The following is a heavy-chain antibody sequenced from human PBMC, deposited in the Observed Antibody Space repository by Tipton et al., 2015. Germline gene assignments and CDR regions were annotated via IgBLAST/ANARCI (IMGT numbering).Heavy chain of an antibody. CDR1: GAFINSYY. V-gene: IGHV4-59*01. CDR2: IFHRGDT. Sequence: LRLSCTVSGAFINSYYWGWIRQPPGKGLEWIGSIFHRGDTNYNPSLKSRVTISLDSSKNQFSLTLNSVTAADTAVYYCARDLEHGMDVWGQGTTVTVS. D-gene: IGHD5-24*01. CDR3: ARDLEHGMDV. J-gene: IGHJ6*02.